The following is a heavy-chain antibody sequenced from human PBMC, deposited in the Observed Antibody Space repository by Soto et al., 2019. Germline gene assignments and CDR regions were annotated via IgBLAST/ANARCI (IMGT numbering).Heavy chain of an antibody. V-gene: IGHV3-74*01. CDR2: INSDGSST. D-gene: IGHD3-9*01. CDR3: AREGPPLGYFDWLLPNNDAFDI. J-gene: IGHJ3*02. Sequence: GGSLRLSCAASGFTFSSYWMHWVRQAPGKWLVWVSRINSDGSSTSYADSVKGRFTISRDNAKNTLYLQMNSLRAEDTAVYYCAREGPPLGYFDWLLPNNDAFDIWGQGTMVTVSS. CDR1: GFTFSSYW.